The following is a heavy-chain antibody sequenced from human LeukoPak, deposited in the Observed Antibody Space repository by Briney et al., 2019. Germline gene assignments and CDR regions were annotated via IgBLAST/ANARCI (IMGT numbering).Heavy chain of an antibody. CDR1: GFTFSSYA. Sequence: GGSLRLSCASSGFTFSSYAMSWVRQAPGKGLEWVSAISGSGGSTYYADSVKGRFTISRDNSKNTLYLQMNSLRAEDTAVYYCAKGWSSGWFLYYFDYWGQGTLVTVSS. D-gene: IGHD6-19*01. V-gene: IGHV3-23*01. CDR3: AKGWSSGWFLYYFDY. CDR2: ISGSGGST. J-gene: IGHJ4*02.